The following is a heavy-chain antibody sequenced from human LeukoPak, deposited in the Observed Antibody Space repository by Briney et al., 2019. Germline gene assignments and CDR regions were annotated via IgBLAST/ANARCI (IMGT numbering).Heavy chain of an antibody. V-gene: IGHV4-34*01. CDR2: INHSGST. J-gene: IGHJ2*01. CDR3: ARGRGGPIGYCSSTSCYRGRRYFDL. Sequence: PSETLSLTCAVYGGSFSGYYWSWIRQPPGKGLEWIGEINHSGSTNYNPSLKSRVTISVDTSKNQFSLKLGSVTAADTAVYYCARGRGGPIGYCSSTSCYRGRRYFDLWGRGTLVTVSS. D-gene: IGHD2-2*01. CDR1: GGSFSGYY.